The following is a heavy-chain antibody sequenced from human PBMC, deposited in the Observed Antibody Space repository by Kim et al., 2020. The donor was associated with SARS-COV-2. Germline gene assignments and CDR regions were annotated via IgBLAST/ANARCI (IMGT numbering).Heavy chain of an antibody. CDR3: ARHLTPRDYFDY. Sequence: SETLSLTCTVSGGSISSYYWSWIRQPPGKGLEWIGYIYYSGSTNYNPSLKSRVTISVDTSKNQFSLKLSSVTAADTAVYYCARHLTPRDYFDYWGQGTLVTVSS. V-gene: IGHV4-59*01. CDR2: IYYSGST. D-gene: IGHD3-10*01. CDR1: GGSISSYY. J-gene: IGHJ4*02.